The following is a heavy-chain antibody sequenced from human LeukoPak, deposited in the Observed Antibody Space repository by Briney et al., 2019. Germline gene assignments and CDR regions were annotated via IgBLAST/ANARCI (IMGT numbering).Heavy chain of an antibody. D-gene: IGHD3-3*01. CDR2: IYYNGST. CDR1: RDSISGYF. J-gene: IGHJ4*02. CDR3: ARSSVWIFGVVTLDY. Sequence: SETLSLTCTVARDSISGYFWTWVRQPPGRGLEWNGYIYYNGSTNYHPSLKSRVTISVDTSKNQFSLRLSSVTAADTAVYYCARSSVWIFGVVTLDYWGQGILVTVSS. V-gene: IGHV4-59*13.